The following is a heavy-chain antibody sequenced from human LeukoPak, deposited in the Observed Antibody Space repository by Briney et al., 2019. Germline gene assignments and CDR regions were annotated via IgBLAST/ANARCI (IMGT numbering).Heavy chain of an antibody. CDR2: INSDGSST. Sequence: PGGSLRLSCAASGFTFRSYWMHWVRQAPGKGLVWVSHINSDGSSTSYADSVKGRFTISRDNAKNTLYLQMNSLRAEDTAVYYCARDRGGSYDPYFDYWGQGTLVTVSS. CDR1: GFTFRSYW. D-gene: IGHD1-26*01. J-gene: IGHJ4*02. CDR3: ARDRGGSYDPYFDY. V-gene: IGHV3-74*01.